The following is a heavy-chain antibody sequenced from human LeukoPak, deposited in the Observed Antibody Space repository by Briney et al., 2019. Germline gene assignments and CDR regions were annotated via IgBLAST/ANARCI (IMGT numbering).Heavy chain of an antibody. CDR2: ITKSGDST. J-gene: IGHJ3*02. V-gene: IGHV3-23*01. CDR3: ARDPPRNYYDSSGFNSYDAFDI. CDR1: GFTFSAFG. Sequence: PGGSLRLSCAASGFTFSAFGMNWVRQAPGKGLEWVSTITKSGDSTYYVDSVKGRFTISRDNSKNTLYLQMNSLRAEDTAVYYCARDPPRNYYDSSGFNSYDAFDIWGQGTMVTVSS. D-gene: IGHD3-22*01.